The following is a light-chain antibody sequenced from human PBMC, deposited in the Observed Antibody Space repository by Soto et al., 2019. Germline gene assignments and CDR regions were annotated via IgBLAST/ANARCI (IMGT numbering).Light chain of an antibody. CDR3: QHYNSYSEA. CDR1: QSISIW. V-gene: IGKV1-5*03. J-gene: IGKJ1*01. Sequence: DIQMTPSPSTLSASVGDRAPITVRASQSISIWVACDQQKPGKAPKLLIYKASTLKSGVPSRFSGSGSGTAFTLTISSLQPDDFATYYCQHYNSYSEAFGQGTKVDIK. CDR2: KAS.